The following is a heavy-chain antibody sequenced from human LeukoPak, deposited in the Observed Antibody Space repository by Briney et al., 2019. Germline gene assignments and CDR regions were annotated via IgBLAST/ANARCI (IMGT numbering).Heavy chain of an antibody. CDR3: AKDGYYYGSSGYYYPED. CDR2: IYTSGST. CDR1: GGSIRSGSSY. D-gene: IGHD3-22*01. Sequence: PSETLSLTCTVPGGSIRSGSSYRSWLRHPAGKSLEWIGRIYTSGSTSYNPSLKSRVTISVDTSNNQVSLKRSSVTAADTVVYYCAKDGYYYGSSGYYYPEDWGQGTLVTVSS. V-gene: IGHV4-61*02. J-gene: IGHJ4*02.